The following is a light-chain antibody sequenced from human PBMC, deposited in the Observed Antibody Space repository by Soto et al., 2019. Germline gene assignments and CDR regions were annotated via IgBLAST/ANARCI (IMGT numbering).Light chain of an antibody. V-gene: IGLV2-18*02. CDR1: SSDVGSNNR. CDR2: DVT. Sequence: QSALTQPPSVSGSPGQSVAISCSGSSSDVGSNNRVSWYQQSPGTAPKLMIYDVTNRPSGVPDRFSGSKSGNTASLTISGLQAEDEADYYCRSFTTSSIYVFGTGTKVTVL. J-gene: IGLJ1*01. CDR3: RSFTTSSIYV.